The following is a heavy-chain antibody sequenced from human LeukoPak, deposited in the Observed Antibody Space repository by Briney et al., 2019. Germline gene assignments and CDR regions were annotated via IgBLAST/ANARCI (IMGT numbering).Heavy chain of an antibody. J-gene: IGHJ4*02. CDR2: INPNSGGT. V-gene: IGHV1-2*02. CDR1: GYTFTGYY. D-gene: IGHD3-22*01. Sequence: GASVKVSCKASGYTFTGYYMHWVRQAPGQGLEWMGWINPNSGGTNYAQKFQGRVTMTRDTSISTAYMELSRLRSDDTAVYYCARESKGYYYDSSGKTPPDYWGQGTLVTVYS. CDR3: ARESKGYYYDSSGKTPPDY.